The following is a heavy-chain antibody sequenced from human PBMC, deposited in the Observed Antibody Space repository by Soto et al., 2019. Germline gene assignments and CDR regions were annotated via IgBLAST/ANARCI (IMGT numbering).Heavy chain of an antibody. D-gene: IGHD3-10*01. CDR3: ARDSGGSGIRQAEYFQH. Sequence: QVQLQESGPGLVKPSQTLSLTCTVSGGSISSGGYYWSWIRQHPGKGLEWIGYIYYSGSTYYNPSLQSRVTISVDTSKNPFSLKLRSVTAADTAVYYCARDSGGSGIRQAEYFQHWGQGTLVTVSS. V-gene: IGHV4-31*03. CDR1: GGSISSGGYY. J-gene: IGHJ1*01. CDR2: IYYSGST.